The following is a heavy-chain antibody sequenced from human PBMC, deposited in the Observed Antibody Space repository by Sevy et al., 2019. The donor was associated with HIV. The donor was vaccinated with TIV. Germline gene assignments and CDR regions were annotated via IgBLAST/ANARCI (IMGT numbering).Heavy chain of an antibody. CDR3: ARDRYYYDSSGYYPPFEY. CDR2: IKQDGSEK. CDR1: GFTFSSYW. J-gene: IGHJ4*02. V-gene: IGHV3-7*01. D-gene: IGHD3-22*01. Sequence: GGSLRLSCAASGFTFSSYWMSWVRQAPGKGLEWVANIKQDGSEKYYVDSVKGRFTISRDNAKNSLYLQMNSLRAEDTAVYYCARDRYYYDSSGYYPPFEYWGQGTLVTVSS.